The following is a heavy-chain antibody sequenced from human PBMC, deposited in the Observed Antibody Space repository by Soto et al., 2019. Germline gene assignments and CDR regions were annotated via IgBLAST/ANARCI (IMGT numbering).Heavy chain of an antibody. V-gene: IGHV4-34*01. CDR1: GGSFSGYY. Sequence: SETLSLTCAVYGGSFSGYYWSWIRQPPGKGLEWIGEINHSGSTNYNPSLKSRVTISVDTSKNQFSLKLSSVTAADTAVYYCARGPNRARSFDYWGQGTLVTVSS. CDR3: ARGPNRARSFDY. J-gene: IGHJ4*02. CDR2: INHSGST.